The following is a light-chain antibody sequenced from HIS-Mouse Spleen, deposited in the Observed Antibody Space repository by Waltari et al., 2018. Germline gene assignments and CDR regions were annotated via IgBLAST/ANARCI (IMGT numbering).Light chain of an antibody. V-gene: IGLV2-23*03. CDR3: CSYAGSSTFEV. CDR1: SSDVGRYNL. J-gene: IGLJ2*01. Sequence: QSALTQPASVSGSPGQSITISCTGTSSDVGRYNLVPWYQQHPGKAPKLMISEGSKRPSGVSKRFSGSKSGNTASLTISGLQAEDEADYYCCSYAGSSTFEVFGGGTKLTVL. CDR2: EGS.